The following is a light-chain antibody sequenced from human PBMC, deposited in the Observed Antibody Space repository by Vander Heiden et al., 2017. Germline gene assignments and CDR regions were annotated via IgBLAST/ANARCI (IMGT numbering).Light chain of an antibody. Sequence: DIQMTPSPSSLSASVGDRVTITCQASQDISNYLNWYQQKPGKAPKLLIYDASNLETGVPSRFSGSGSGTDFTFTISSLQPEDIATYYCQQYDNHPRTFGQGTKVEIK. CDR3: QQYDNHPRT. CDR1: QDISNY. J-gene: IGKJ2*01. CDR2: DAS. V-gene: IGKV1-33*01.